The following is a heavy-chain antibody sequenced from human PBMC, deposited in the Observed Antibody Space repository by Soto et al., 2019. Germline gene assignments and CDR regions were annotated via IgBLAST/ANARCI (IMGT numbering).Heavy chain of an antibody. Sequence: EVQLLESGGGLVQPGGSLRLSCEASGFAFSSYEMNWVRQAPGKGLEWVSGISCCGGSTSYADSVKGRFSIARDDSKNTLSLQMNSLRVEDTAQYYCAKADGEQWLVPHLDNWGQGTLVTVS. CDR3: AKADGEQWLVPHLDN. J-gene: IGHJ4*02. D-gene: IGHD6-19*01. V-gene: IGHV3-23*01. CDR2: ISCCGGST. CDR1: GFAFSSYE.